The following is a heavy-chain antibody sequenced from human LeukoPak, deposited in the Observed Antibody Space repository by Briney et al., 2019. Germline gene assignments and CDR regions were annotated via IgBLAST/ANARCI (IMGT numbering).Heavy chain of an antibody. D-gene: IGHD5-12*01. CDR1: GFTVSNNY. J-gene: IGHJ3*02. CDR2: MYSGGDT. V-gene: IGHV3-53*01. Sequence: GGSLRLSCAASGFTVSNNYMSWIRQAPGKGLEWVSVMYSGGDTYYADSVKGRLTISRDNSKNTLYLQMNSLRVEDTAVYYCAGTLYSGYGLGSLGAFDIWGQGTMVTVSS. CDR3: AGTLYSGYGLGSLGAFDI.